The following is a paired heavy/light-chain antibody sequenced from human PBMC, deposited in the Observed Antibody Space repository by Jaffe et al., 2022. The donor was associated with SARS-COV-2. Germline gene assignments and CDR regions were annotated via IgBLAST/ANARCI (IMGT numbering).Heavy chain of an antibody. J-gene: IGHJ4*02. CDR2: FTDSGGST. Sequence: EVQLLESGGALVQPGGSLRLSCAASGFTFTNFAMNWIRQTPGKGLQWVSTFTDSGGSTIYAGPVKGRFTISRDVSKNTVYLQMNSLRDEDTAVYYCARGSYSGWFLFDHWGQGTLVTVSS. D-gene: IGHD1-26*01. V-gene: IGHV3-23*01. CDR3: ARGSYSGWFLFDH. CDR1: GFTFTNFA.
Light chain of an antibody. J-gene: IGKJ5*01. Sequence: EIVLTQSPGSLSLSPGERATLSCRASQSVSGSHLAWYQQKPGQAPRLLIYGDSARATGIPDRFSGSGSGTDFTLTITGLEPEDFAVYYCQYYVNSPITFGQGTQLETK. CDR3: QYYVNSPIT. CDR1: QSVSGSH. CDR2: GDS. V-gene: IGKV3-20*01.